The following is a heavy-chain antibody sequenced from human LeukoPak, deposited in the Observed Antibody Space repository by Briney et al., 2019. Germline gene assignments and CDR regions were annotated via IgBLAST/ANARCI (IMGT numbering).Heavy chain of an antibody. V-gene: IGHV4-30-4*08. CDR2: IYYSGST. J-gene: IGHJ3*02. CDR3: ARSFPQRAFDI. CDR1: GGSISSGDYY. Sequence: SETLSLTCTVSGGSISSGDYYWSWIRQPAGKCLEWIGYIYYSGSTYYNPSLKSRVTISVDTSKNQFSLKLSSVTAADTAVYYCARSFPQRAFDIWGQGTMVTVSS. D-gene: IGHD3-16*02.